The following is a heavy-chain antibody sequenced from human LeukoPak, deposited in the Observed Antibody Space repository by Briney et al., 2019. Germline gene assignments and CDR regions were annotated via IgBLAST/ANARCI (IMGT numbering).Heavy chain of an antibody. J-gene: IGHJ4*02. V-gene: IGHV4-30-2*01. Sequence: SQTLSLTCTVSGGSISSGGYYWSWIRQPPGKGLDGIVYIYHSGSTYYTPSLKIPVTISVDRSKNPFSLNLVSVTATDTSLYDCARTRLVGANYFDYWGQGTLVTVSS. CDR3: ARTRLVGANYFDY. D-gene: IGHD1-26*01. CDR1: GGSISSGGYY. CDR2: IYHSGST.